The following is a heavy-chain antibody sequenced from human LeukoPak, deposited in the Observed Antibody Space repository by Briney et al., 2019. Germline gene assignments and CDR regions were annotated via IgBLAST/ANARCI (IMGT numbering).Heavy chain of an antibody. V-gene: IGHV3-23*01. D-gene: IGHD2-21*02. J-gene: IGHJ4*02. CDR1: GFTFSSYA. CDR2: ISGSGGST. Sequence: GGSLRFSCAASGFTFSSYAMSWVRQAPGKGLEWVSAISGSGGSTYYADSVKGRFTISRDNSKNTLYLQMNSLRAEDTAVYYCAKDRRAYCGGDCYSLPYFDYWGQGTLVTVSS. CDR3: AKDRRAYCGGDCYSLPYFDY.